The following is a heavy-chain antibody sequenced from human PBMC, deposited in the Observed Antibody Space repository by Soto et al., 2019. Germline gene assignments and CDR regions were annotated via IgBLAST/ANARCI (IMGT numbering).Heavy chain of an antibody. CDR3: ARGPSGDKVDY. CDR2: IHSGGTT. Sequence: QVQLQEPGPRLVEPSHTLSLTCTVSGASISNGYYSWSWIRQSPGTGLEWIGHIHSGGTTYSNPSLKSRLTISVDMSKNQFSLKLSSRTAADTAVYYCARGPSGDKVDYWGQGTLVTVSS. D-gene: IGHD1-26*01. V-gene: IGHV4-30-4*01. CDR1: GASISNGYYS. J-gene: IGHJ4*02.